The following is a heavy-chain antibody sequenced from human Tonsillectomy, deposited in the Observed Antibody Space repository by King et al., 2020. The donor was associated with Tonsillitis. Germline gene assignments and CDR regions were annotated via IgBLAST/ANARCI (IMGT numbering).Heavy chain of an antibody. J-gene: IGHJ4*02. Sequence: VQLVESGGGLVQPGRSLRLSCTASGFTFGDYAMSWVRQAPGKGLEWVGFIRSKVYGGTTDYAASVKGRFTISRDDSNSIAYLQMNSLKIEDTAVYYCTRSHYYDSSGYYSKWGQGTLVTVSS. CDR3: TRSHYYDSSGYYSK. CDR1: GFTFGDYA. V-gene: IGHV3-49*04. D-gene: IGHD3-22*01. CDR2: IRSKVYGGTT.